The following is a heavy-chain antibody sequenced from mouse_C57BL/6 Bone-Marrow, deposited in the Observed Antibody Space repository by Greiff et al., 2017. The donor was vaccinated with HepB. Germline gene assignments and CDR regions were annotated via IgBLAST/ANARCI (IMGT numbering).Heavy chain of an antibody. CDR1: GFNIKDDY. Sequence: VQLKESGAELVRPGASVKLSCTVSGFNIKDDYMHWVKQRPEQGLEWIGWIDPENGDTEYASKFLSKSTISADTSSNTAYLQLSGLTSEDTVVYCCTTLGAYAIDDWGQGTAVTVSS. CDR2: IDPENGDT. J-gene: IGHJ4*01. CDR3: TTLGAYAIDD. V-gene: IGHV14-4*01.